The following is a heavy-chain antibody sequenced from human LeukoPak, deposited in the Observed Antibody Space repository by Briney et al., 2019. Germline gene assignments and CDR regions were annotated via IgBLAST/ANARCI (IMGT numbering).Heavy chain of an antibody. CDR3: ARDRDGNYFDY. CDR1: GYTFSSYG. D-gene: IGHD1-26*01. V-gene: IGHV3-33*01. J-gene: IGHJ4*02. Sequence: GGSLRLSCAASGYTFSSYGMHWVRQAPGKGLEWVAVIWYDGSNKYYADSVKGRFTISRDNSKNTLYLQMNSLRAEDTAVYYCARDRDGNYFDYWGQGTLVTVSS. CDR2: IWYDGSNK.